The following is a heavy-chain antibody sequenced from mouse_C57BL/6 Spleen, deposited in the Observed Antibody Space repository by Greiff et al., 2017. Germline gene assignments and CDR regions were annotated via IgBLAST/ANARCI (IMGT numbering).Heavy chain of an antibody. V-gene: IGHV1-18*01. Sequence: EVQLQQSGPELVKPGASVKIPCKASGYTFTDYNLDWVKQSHGKSLEWIGDINPNNGGTIYNQKFKGKATLTVDKSSSTAYMELRSLTSEDTAVYYCARWDWDEGYYFDYWGQGTTLTVSS. D-gene: IGHD4-1*01. CDR3: ARWDWDEGYYFDY. J-gene: IGHJ2*01. CDR1: GYTFTDYN. CDR2: INPNNGGT.